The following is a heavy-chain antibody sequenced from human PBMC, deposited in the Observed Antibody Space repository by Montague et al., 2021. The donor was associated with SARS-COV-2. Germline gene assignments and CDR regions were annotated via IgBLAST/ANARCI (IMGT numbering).Heavy chain of an antibody. CDR3: SHSLLFSSLGAFDS. Sequence: PALVKPTQTLTLTCTFSGFSLISDGVGVGWIRQPPGKALEWLALXXWNDEKRYNSSLKNRLTVTKDTSKNQVVLTMTNMDPLDTGTYYCSHSLLFSSLGAFDSWGQGTLVTVAS. CDR2: XXWNDEK. J-gene: IGHJ4*02. V-gene: IGHV2-5*01. D-gene: IGHD6-6*01. CDR1: GFSLISDGVG.